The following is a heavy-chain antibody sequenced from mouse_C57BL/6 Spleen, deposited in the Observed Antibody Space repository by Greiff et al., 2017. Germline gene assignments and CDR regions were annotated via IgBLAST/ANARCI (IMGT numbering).Heavy chain of an antibody. Sequence: QVQLQQPGAELVKPGASVKLSCKASGYTFTSYWMQWVKQRPGQGLEWIGEIDPSDSYTNYNQKFKGKATLTVDTSSSTAYMQLSSLTSEDSAVYYCARSDSSPWYFDVWGTGTTVTVSS. V-gene: IGHV1-50*01. CDR3: ARSDSSPWYFDV. CDR1: GYTFTSYW. CDR2: IDPSDSYT. J-gene: IGHJ1*03. D-gene: IGHD1-1*01.